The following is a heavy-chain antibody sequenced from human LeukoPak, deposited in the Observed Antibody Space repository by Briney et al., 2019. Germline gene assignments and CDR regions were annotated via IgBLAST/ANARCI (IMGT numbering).Heavy chain of an antibody. Sequence: GGSLRLSCAASGFSFSSYEMNWVRQAPGKGLEWVSNISPSGSTKYYADSVKGRFTVSRDNAKNSLYLQMNGLRAGDTGVYYCTKLAVASADSWGQGTLVTVSS. V-gene: IGHV3-48*03. CDR3: TKLAVASADS. J-gene: IGHJ4*02. CDR2: ISPSGSTK. CDR1: GFSFSSYE. D-gene: IGHD6-19*01.